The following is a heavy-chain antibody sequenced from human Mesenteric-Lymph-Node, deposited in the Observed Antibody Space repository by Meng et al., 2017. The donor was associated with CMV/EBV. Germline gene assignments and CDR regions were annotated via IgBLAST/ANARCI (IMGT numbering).Heavy chain of an antibody. V-gene: IGHV3-20*04. CDR3: ARDAVRYGMDV. CDR2: INWNGGST. Sequence: GGSLRLSCAASGFTFSSYWMSWVRQAPGKGLEWVSGINWNGGSTGYADSVKGRFTISRDNAKNSLYLQMNSLRAEDTALYYCARDAVRYGMDVWGQGTTVTVSS. J-gene: IGHJ6*02. CDR1: GFTFSSYW.